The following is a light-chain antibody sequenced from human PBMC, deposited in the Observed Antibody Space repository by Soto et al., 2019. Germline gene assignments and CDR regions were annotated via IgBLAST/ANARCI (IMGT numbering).Light chain of an antibody. J-gene: IGKJ1*01. V-gene: IGKV1-9*01. CDR1: QGISTY. Sequence: DIQMTQSPSSLSASVGDRVTITCRASQGISTYLNWYQQKPGKAPKLLIYAASTLQSGVPSRFSGSGSGTEFTLTISSLQPEDFATYYCQQVKSYPWTFGQGTKVDIK. CDR2: AAS. CDR3: QQVKSYPWT.